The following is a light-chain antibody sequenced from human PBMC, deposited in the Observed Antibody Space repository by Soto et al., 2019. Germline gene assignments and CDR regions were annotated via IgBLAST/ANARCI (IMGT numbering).Light chain of an antibody. J-gene: IGKJ3*01. V-gene: IGKV3D-15*01. CDR1: QSVSSN. CDR2: GAS. CDR3: QQYNNWPRT. Sequence: EIVMTQSPATLSVSPGERATLSCRASQSVSSNLAWYQQKPGQAPRLLIYGASTRATGIPARFSVSGSGTEFPLTISSLQSEDFAVFYCQQYNNWPRTFGPGTKVDIK.